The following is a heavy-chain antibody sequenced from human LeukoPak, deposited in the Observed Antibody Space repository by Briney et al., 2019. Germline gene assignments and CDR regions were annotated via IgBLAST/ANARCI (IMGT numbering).Heavy chain of an antibody. V-gene: IGHV4-59*01. D-gene: IGHD2-15*01. CDR3: ARELLEYYYMDV. Sequence: SETLSLTCTVSGGSISSYYWSWIRQPPGKGLEWIGYIYYSGSTNYNPSLESRVTISVDTSKNQFSLKLSSVTAADTAVYYCARELLEYYYMDVWGKGTTVTVSS. CDR2: IYYSGST. CDR1: GGSISSYY. J-gene: IGHJ6*03.